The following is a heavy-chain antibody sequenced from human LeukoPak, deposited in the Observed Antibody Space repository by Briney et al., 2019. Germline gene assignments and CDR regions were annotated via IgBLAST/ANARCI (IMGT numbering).Heavy chain of an antibody. V-gene: IGHV4-59*01. CDR3: ARDLGPTYYDFWSGRQGIGMDV. Sequence: SETLSLTCTVSSGSISSYYWSWIRQPPGKGLEWVGYIYYSGSTNYNPSLKSRVTISVDTSKNQFSLKLSSVTAADTAVYYCARDLGPTYYDFWSGRQGIGMDVWGQGTTVTVSS. D-gene: IGHD3-3*01. J-gene: IGHJ6*02. CDR2: IYYSGST. CDR1: SGSISSYY.